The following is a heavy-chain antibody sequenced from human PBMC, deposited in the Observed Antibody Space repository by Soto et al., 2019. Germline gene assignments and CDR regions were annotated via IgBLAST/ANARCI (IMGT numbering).Heavy chain of an antibody. V-gene: IGHV3-74*01. Sequence: GVSLRLSCAASGFTFSSFWMHWVRQAPGEGLVWVSRINGDGSGTNYADFVEGRFTISRDNAKNTLYLQMSSLRAEDTAVYYCIRDYGEPGSTNAFDIWGQGTVVTVSS. J-gene: IGHJ3*02. CDR3: IRDYGEPGSTNAFDI. CDR2: INGDGSGT. D-gene: IGHD3-10*01. CDR1: GFTFSSFW.